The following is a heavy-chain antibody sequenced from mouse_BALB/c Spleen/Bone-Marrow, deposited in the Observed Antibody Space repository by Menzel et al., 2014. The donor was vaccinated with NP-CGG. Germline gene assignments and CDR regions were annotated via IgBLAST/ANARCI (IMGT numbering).Heavy chain of an antibody. J-gene: IGHJ4*01. Sequence: VQVVESGAALVKPGASVNLSCRASGFTFTTYWIHWVKQRPGQGLEWIGEINPNNGRTNYNERFKTKATLTVDKSSSTAYMQLSSLTSEDSAVYYCARGGRAMAFWGQGTSVTVSS. CDR2: INPNNGRT. V-gene: IGHV1S81*02. D-gene: IGHD3-3*01. CDR1: GFTFTTYW. CDR3: ARGGRAMAF.